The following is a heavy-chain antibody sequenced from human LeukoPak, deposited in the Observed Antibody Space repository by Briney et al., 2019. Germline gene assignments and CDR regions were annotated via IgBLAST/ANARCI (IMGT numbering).Heavy chain of an antibody. J-gene: IGHJ4*02. CDR1: GCTFSSYG. CDR2: ISYDGSNK. D-gene: IGHD1-26*01. CDR3: ARERGIVGALDY. Sequence: GGSLRLSCAASGCTFSSYGMHWVRQAPGKGLEWVAVISYDGSNKYYVDSVKGRFTISRDKSENTLYLQMDSLRTEDTAVYYCARERGIVGALDYWGQGSLVTVSS. V-gene: IGHV3-30*03.